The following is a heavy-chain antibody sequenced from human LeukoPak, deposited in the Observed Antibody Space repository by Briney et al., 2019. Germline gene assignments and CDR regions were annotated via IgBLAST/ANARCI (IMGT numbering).Heavy chain of an antibody. J-gene: IGHJ4*02. CDR1: GGSISSGGYY. CDR3: ASADIVATTAVGCFDY. CDR2: IYYSGST. V-gene: IGHV4-31*03. Sequence: PSETLSLTCTVSGGSISSGGYYWSWIRQHPGKGLEWIGYIYYSGSTYYNPSLKSRVTISVDTSKNQFSLKLSSVTAADTAVYYCASADIVATTAVGCFDYWGQGTLVTVSS. D-gene: IGHD5-12*01.